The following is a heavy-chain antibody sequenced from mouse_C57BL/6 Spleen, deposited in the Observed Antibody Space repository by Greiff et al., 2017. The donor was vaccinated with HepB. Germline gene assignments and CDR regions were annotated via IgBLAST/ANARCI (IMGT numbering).Heavy chain of an antibody. Sequence: EVKVVESGGDLVKPGGSLKLSCAASGFTFSSYGMSWVRQTPDTRLEWVATISSGGSYTYYPDSVKGRFTISRDNAKNTLYLQMSSLKSEDTAMYYCARRETGGFDYWGQGTTLTVSS. CDR1: GFTFSSYG. CDR2: ISSGGSYT. J-gene: IGHJ2*01. V-gene: IGHV5-6*02. D-gene: IGHD4-1*01. CDR3: ARRETGGFDY.